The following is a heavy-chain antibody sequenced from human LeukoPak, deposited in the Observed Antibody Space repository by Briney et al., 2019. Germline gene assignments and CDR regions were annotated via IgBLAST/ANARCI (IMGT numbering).Heavy chain of an antibody. CDR3: AIDWGHWYFDL. J-gene: IGHJ2*01. Sequence: PGGSLRLSCAASGFTFTSYAMSWVRQAPGKGLEWVSAISGGSAGTYYADSVKGRFTISRDTSKNTLHLQMNSLRDEDTAVYYCAIDWGHWYFDLWGRGTLVTVSS. CDR1: GFTFTSYA. CDR2: ISGGSAGT. D-gene: IGHD3-16*01. V-gene: IGHV3-23*01.